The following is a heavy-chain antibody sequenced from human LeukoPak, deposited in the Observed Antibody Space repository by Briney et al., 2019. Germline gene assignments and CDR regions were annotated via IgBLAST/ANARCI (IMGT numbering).Heavy chain of an antibody. D-gene: IGHD3-9*01. CDR3: ARVRYSDVLTGYYGDGYFDY. CDR1: GASISSYY. V-gene: IGHV4-4*07. Sequence: SETLSLTCTVSGASISSYYWSWIRQPAGKGLEWFGRIYTSGSTTYNPSLKSRVTISVDTSKNQFSLKLSSVTAADTAVYYCARVRYSDVLTGYYGDGYFDYWGQGTLVTVSS. CDR2: IYTSGST. J-gene: IGHJ4*02.